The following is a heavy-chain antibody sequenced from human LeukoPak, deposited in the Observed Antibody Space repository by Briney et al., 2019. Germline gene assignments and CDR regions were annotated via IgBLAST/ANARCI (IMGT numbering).Heavy chain of an antibody. CDR3: ARERNYYDSSGYSPAAFDI. CDR2: INSDGSST. Sequence: GGSLRLSCAASGFTFSSYAMSWVRQAPGKGLVWVSRINSDGSSTSYADSVKGRFTISRDNAKNTLYLQMNSLRAEDTAVYYCARERNYYDSSGYSPAAFDIWGQGTMVTVSS. CDR1: GFTFSSYA. D-gene: IGHD3-22*01. J-gene: IGHJ3*02. V-gene: IGHV3-74*01.